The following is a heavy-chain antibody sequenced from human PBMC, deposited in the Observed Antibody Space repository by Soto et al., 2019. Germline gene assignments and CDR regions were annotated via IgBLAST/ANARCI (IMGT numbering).Heavy chain of an antibody. CDR2: ISYDGSNK. J-gene: IGHJ6*02. CDR1: GFTFSSYG. D-gene: IGHD3-10*01. Sequence: GGSLRLSCAASGFTFSSYGMHWVRQAPGKGLEWVAVISYDGSNKNYADSVKGRLTISRDNSKNTLYLQMNSLRAEDTAVYYCAKDDMVRSMDVWGQGTTVTVSS. V-gene: IGHV3-30*18. CDR3: AKDDMVRSMDV.